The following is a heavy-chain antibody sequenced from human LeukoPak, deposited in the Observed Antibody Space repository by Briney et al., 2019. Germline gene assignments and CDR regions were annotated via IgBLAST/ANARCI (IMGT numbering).Heavy chain of an antibody. D-gene: IGHD3-22*01. CDR1: GFTFDDYD. CDR3: ARVRYSDSSVLTRKRSYYFDY. V-gene: IGHV3-20*04. Sequence: GGSLRLSCAASGFTFDDYDMSWVRQAPGKGLEWVSNINWNAGNAGYADSVKGRFTISRDNAKNSLYLQMNSLKAEDTALYYCARVRYSDSSVLTRKRSYYFDYWGQGTLVTVSS. CDR2: INWNAGNA. J-gene: IGHJ4*02.